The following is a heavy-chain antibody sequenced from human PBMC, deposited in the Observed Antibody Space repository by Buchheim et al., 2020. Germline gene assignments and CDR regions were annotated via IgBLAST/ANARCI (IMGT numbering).Heavy chain of an antibody. J-gene: IGHJ4*02. CDR2: IYWDDDK. CDR3: AHRGLSAGYSSGWDGGYFDA. D-gene: IGHD6-19*01. CDR1: GFSLSTGGVG. Sequence: QITLKESGPTLVKSTQTLTLTCTFSGFSLSTGGVGVGWIRQSPGKALELLALIYWDDDKRYSPSLRSRLTIIKDTSKNQVGLIMTNMDPVDTATYYCAHRGLSAGYSSGWDGGYFDAWDQGTL. V-gene: IGHV2-5*02.